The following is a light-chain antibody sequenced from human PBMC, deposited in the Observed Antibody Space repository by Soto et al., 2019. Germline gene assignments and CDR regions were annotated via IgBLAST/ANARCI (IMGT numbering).Light chain of an antibody. CDR1: QSVSSSY. V-gene: IGKV3-20*01. CDR2: GAS. Sequence: EIVLTQSPGTLSLSPGERATLSCRASQSVSSSYLAWYQQKPGQAPRLLIYGASSRATGIPDRFSGSGSGTDFTLTISRLEPEDVAVYYCQQYVTSTSRFGQGTTVEIK. J-gene: IGKJ1*01. CDR3: QQYVTSTSR.